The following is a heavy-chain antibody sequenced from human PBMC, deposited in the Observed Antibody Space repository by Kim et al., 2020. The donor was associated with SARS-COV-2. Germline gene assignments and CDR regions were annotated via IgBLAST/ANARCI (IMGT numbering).Heavy chain of an antibody. Sequence: ASVKVSCKASGYTFTSYAISWLRQAPGQGLEWMGWISTYNGNTNYAQKLQGRVTMTTDTSTRTAYMELRSLRSDDTAVYYCARDYSGYDWGPLAVAGKASYYYYGMDVWGQGTTVTVSS. J-gene: IGHJ6*02. CDR1: GYTFTSYA. D-gene: IGHD5-12*01. CDR2: ISTYNGNT. CDR3: ARDYSGYDWGPLAVAGKASYYYYGMDV. V-gene: IGHV1-18*01.